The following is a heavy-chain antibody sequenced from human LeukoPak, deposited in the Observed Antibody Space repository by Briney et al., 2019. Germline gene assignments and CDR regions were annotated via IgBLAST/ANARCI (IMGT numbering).Heavy chain of an antibody. CDR1: GYTFTSYG. J-gene: IGHJ6*02. D-gene: IGHD2-2*02. CDR3: ARIYCSSTSCYIGAYYYYGMDV. V-gene: IGHV1-18*01. CDR2: ISAYNGNT. Sequence: ASVKVSCKASGYTFTSYGISWVRQAPGQGLEWMGWISAYNGNTNYAQKLQGRVTMTTDTSTSTAYMELRSLRSDDTAVYYCARIYCSSTSCYIGAYYYYGMDVWGQGTTVTVS.